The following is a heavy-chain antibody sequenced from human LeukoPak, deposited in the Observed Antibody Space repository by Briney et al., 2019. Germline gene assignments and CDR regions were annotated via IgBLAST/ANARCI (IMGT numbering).Heavy chain of an antibody. J-gene: IGHJ4*02. Sequence: GGSLKLSCAASGFTFSGSAMHWVRQASGKGLEWVGRIRSKANSYATAYAASVKGRLTISRDDSKNTAYLQMNSLKTEDTAVYYCTRHGGILTGFENTDYWGQGTLVTVSS. V-gene: IGHV3-73*01. CDR1: GFTFSGSA. CDR2: IRSKANSYAT. D-gene: IGHD3-9*01. CDR3: TRHGGILTGFENTDY.